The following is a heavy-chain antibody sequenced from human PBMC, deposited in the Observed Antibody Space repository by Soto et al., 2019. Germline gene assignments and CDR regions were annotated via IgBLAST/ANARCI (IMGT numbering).Heavy chain of an antibody. D-gene: IGHD3-3*01. J-gene: IGHJ3*02. CDR2: IYHSGST. Sequence: PSETLSLTCAVSGGSISSSNWWSWVRQPPGKGLEWIGEIYHSGSTNYNPSLKSRVTISVDKSKNQFSLKLSSVTAADTAVYYCASTEGLFRDDYAGTKDYAFDIWGQGTMVTVS. CDR3: ASTEGLFRDDYAGTKDYAFDI. CDR1: GGSISSSNW. V-gene: IGHV4-4*02.